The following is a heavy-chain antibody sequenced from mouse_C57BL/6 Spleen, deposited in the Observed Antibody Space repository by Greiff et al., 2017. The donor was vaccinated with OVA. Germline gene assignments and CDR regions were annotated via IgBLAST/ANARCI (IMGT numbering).Heavy chain of an antibody. D-gene: IGHD2-12*01. J-gene: IGHJ3*01. CDR3: ARDYDEFAY. CDR2: IRYDGSN. V-gene: IGHV3-6*01. CDR1: GYSITSGYY. Sequence: EVKLVESGPGLVKPSQSLSLTCSVTGYSITSGYYWNWIRQFPGNKLEWMGYIRYDGSNNYNPSLKNRISITRDTSKNQFFLKLNSVTTEDTATYYCARDYDEFAYWGQGTLVTVSA.